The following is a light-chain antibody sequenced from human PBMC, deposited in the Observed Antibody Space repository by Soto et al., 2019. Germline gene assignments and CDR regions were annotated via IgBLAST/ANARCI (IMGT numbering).Light chain of an antibody. CDR2: AAS. Sequence: DIQMTQSPSSLSASLGDRVTITCRASQRISSYITWYQQKPGKAPKLLIYAASSSQSGVPSRFRGSGSWTDFTLTICSLQPEDFSTYYCQQSYSTPPWTFGQGTKVEI. J-gene: IGKJ1*01. CDR1: QRISSY. CDR3: QQSYSTPPWT. V-gene: IGKV1-39*01.